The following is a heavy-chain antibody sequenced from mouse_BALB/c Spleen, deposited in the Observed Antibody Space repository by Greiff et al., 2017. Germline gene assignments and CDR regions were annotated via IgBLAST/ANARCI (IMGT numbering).Heavy chain of an antibody. J-gene: IGHJ1*01. Sequence: EVMLVESGGGLVQPGGSRKLSCAASGFTFSSFGMHWVRQAPEKGLEWVAYISSGSSTIYYADTVKGRFTISRDNPKNTLFLQMTSLRSEDTAMYYCARPNYYGRYFDVWGAGTTVTVSS. CDR3: ARPNYYGRYFDV. D-gene: IGHD1-1*01. CDR2: ISSGSSTI. CDR1: GFTFSSFG. V-gene: IGHV5-17*02.